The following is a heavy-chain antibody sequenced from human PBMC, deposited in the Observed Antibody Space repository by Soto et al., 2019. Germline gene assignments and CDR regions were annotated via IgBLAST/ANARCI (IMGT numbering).Heavy chain of an antibody. D-gene: IGHD6-6*01. CDR2: IYWDNDK. Sequence: QITLKESGPTLVAPAQTLTLTCSFSGFSLSTSGVGVGWIRQPPGKAPELLAIIYWDNDKRYNPSLKSRLSITKDTAENRVVLMMTNMDPVDTGTYYCAHRLRYSSSFSSWNGGYFDFWGQGTQV. V-gene: IGHV2-5*02. CDR1: GFSLSTSGVG. J-gene: IGHJ4*02. CDR3: AHRLRYSSSFSSWNGGYFDF.